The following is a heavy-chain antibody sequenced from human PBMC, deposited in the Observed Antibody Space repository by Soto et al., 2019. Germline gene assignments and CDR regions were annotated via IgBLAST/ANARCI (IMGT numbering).Heavy chain of an antibody. CDR3: ARRPYYYDSSAYWFDP. Sequence: SVKVSCKASGGTFSSYAISWVRQAPGQGLEWMGGIIPIFGTANYAQKFQGRVTITADESTSTAYMELSSLRSEDTAVYYCARRPYYYDSSAYWFDPWGQGTLVTVS. CDR2: IIPIFGTA. J-gene: IGHJ5*02. V-gene: IGHV1-69*13. CDR1: GGTFSSYA. D-gene: IGHD3-22*01.